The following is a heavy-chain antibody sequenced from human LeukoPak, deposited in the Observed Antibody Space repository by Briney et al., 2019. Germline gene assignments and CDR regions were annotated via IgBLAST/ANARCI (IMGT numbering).Heavy chain of an antibody. CDR2: TKANPADGTT. CDR1: GVTFIYAW. CDR3: AWIDCSGGTCYFAS. D-gene: IGHD2-15*01. J-gene: IGHJ4*02. Sequence: GGSLRLSCAASGVTFIYAWMSWVRQAPGKGLEWVGRTKANPADGTTAYGAPVKGRFTISRDDSQSMLYLQMDSLRTEDTAVYFCAWIDCSGGTCYFASWGRGTLVTVSS. V-gene: IGHV3-15*01.